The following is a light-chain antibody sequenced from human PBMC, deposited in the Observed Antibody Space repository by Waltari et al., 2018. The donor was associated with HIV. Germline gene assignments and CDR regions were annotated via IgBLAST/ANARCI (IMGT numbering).Light chain of an antibody. Sequence: EIVLTQSPATLSLSPGERATLSCRASQRVTNYLAWYQQKTGQTPRLLIYDTSNRATGIPARFSGSGSGTDFSLTISSPEPDDFAVYYCQWRTKWRPGTFGQGTRLEIK. J-gene: IGKJ5*01. CDR1: QRVTNY. CDR3: QWRTKWRPGT. CDR2: DTS. V-gene: IGKV3-11*01.